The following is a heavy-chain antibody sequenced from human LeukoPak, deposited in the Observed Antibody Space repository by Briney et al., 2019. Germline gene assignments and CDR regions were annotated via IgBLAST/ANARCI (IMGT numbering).Heavy chain of an antibody. CDR3: AKVAKYYYGSETYYFFEH. J-gene: IGHJ4*02. D-gene: IGHD3-10*01. Sequence: GGSLRLSCAASGFTFSSYSMYWVRQAPGKGLEWVSYISSSSNTIYYADSVKGRFTISRDNAKNSLYLQMNSLRVEDTAVYYCAKVAKYYYGSETYYFFEHWGQGTPVTASS. CDR1: GFTFSSYS. CDR2: ISSSSNTI. V-gene: IGHV3-48*04.